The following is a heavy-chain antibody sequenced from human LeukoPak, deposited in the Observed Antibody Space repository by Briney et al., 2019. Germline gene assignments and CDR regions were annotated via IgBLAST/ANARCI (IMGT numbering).Heavy chain of an antibody. CDR1: GGSISSGDYY. V-gene: IGHV4-30-4*01. J-gene: IGHJ4*02. Sequence: PSETLSLTCTVSGGSISSGDYYWSWIRQPPGKGLEWIGYIYYSGSTYYNPSLKSRVTISVDTSKNQFSLKLSSVTAADTAVYYCARDARDESSSQTFDYWGQGTLVTVSS. CDR3: ARDARDESSSQTFDY. D-gene: IGHD3-10*01. CDR2: IYYSGST.